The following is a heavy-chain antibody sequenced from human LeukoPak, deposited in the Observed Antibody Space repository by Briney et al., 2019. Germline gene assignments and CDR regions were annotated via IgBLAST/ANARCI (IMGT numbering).Heavy chain of an antibody. D-gene: IGHD5-24*01. CDR2: IQDDGSNE. V-gene: IGHV3-30*19. CDR3: ASDPRDGGQNV. Sequence: GGSLRLSCAASRFTFSSYGMHWVRQAPGKGLEWVAYIQDDGSNEQYADSVKGRFSISRDSSKNILYLQMNSLRPEDSAVYFCASDPRDGGQNVWGKGTTVTVSS. J-gene: IGHJ6*04. CDR1: RFTFSSYG.